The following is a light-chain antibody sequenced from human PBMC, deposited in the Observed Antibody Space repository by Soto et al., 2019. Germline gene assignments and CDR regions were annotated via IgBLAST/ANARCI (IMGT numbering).Light chain of an antibody. CDR1: SSNNGSNT. CDR3: AAWDDSLNGPV. V-gene: IGLV1-44*01. Sequence: QSVLTQPPSASGTPGQRVTISCSGSSSNNGSNTVNWYQQLPGTAPKLLIYSNNQRPSGVPDRFSGSKSGTSASLAISGLQSEEEADYYCAAWDDSLNGPVFGGGTKVTVL. CDR2: SNN. J-gene: IGLJ2*01.